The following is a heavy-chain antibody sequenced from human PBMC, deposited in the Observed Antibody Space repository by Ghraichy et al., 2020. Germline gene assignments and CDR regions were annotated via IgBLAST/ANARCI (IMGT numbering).Heavy chain of an antibody. Sequence: GGSLRLSCVASGFPFSSYWMSWARQAPRKGLEWVATIKEDGSEKYYVDSVKGRFTISRDNAKNSLYLHMNSLRVEDTAVYYCAPESRGPGVWGKGTTVTVSS. CDR1: GFPFSSYW. V-gene: IGHV3-7*03. CDR2: IKEDGSEK. D-gene: IGHD3-10*01. CDR3: APESRGPGV. J-gene: IGHJ6*04.